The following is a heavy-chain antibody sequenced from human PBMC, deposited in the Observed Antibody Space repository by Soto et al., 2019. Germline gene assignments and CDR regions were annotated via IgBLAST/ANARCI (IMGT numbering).Heavy chain of an antibody. V-gene: IGHV3-23*01. CDR3: AKGLGYCSGGSCPLDDAFDI. Sequence: TGGSLRLSCAASGFTFSSYAMSWVRQAPGKGLEWVSAISGSGGSTYYADSVKGRPTISRDNSKNTLYLQMNSLRAEDTAVYYCAKGLGYCSGGSCPLDDAFDIWGQGTMVTVSS. J-gene: IGHJ3*02. CDR2: ISGSGGST. CDR1: GFTFSSYA. D-gene: IGHD2-15*01.